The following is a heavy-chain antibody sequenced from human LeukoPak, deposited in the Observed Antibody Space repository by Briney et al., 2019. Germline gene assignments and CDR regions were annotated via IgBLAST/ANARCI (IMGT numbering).Heavy chain of an antibody. CDR3: ARDLLRDIVVPAASDDY. J-gene: IGHJ4*02. CDR1: GYTFTGYY. V-gene: IGHV1-2*02. CDR2: INPNSGGT. D-gene: IGHD2-2*01. Sequence: ASVKVSCKASGYTFTGYYIHWVRQAPGQGLEWMGWINPNSGGTDYAEKFQGRVTMTRDTSISTAYMELSRLRSDDTAVYYCARDLLRDIVVPAASDDYWGQGTLVTVSS.